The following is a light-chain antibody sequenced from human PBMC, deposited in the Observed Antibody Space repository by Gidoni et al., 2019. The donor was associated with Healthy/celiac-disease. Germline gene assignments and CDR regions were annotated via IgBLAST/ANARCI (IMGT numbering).Light chain of an antibody. CDR2: AAS. Sequence: DIQMTHSPSALSASVGDRVTITCRASQSISSYLNWYQQKPGKAPKLLIYAASSLQSRVPSRFSGSGSGTDFTLTISSLQPEDFATYYCQQSYSTRWTFGQGTKVEIK. CDR3: QQSYSTRWT. J-gene: IGKJ1*01. V-gene: IGKV1-39*01. CDR1: QSISSY.